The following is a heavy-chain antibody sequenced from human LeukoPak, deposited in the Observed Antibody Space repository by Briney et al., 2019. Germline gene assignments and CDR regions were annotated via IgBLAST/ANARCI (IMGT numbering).Heavy chain of an antibody. CDR1: GYTFTSYD. V-gene: IGHV1-2*02. Sequence: ASVKVSCKASGYTFTSYDINWVRQATGQGLEWMGWMNPNSGGTNYAQKFQGRVTMTRDTSISTAYIELSRLRSDDTAVYYCARSLRVFGVVIPIGYWGQGTLVTVSS. CDR3: ARSLRVFGVVIPIGY. J-gene: IGHJ4*02. D-gene: IGHD3-3*01. CDR2: MNPNSGGT.